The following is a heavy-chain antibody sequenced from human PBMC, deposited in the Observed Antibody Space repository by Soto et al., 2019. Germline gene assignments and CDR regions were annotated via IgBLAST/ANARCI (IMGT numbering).Heavy chain of an antibody. CDR2: INHSGST. V-gene: IGHV4-34*01. CDR1: GGSFSGYY. D-gene: IGHD3-10*01. CDR3: ARARGAYYYDY. Sequence: PSETLSLTCAVYGGSFSGYYWSSIRQPPGKGLEWIGEINHSGSTNYNPSLKSRVTISVDTSKNQFSLKLSSVTAADTAVYYCARARGAYYYDYWGQGTLVTVSS. J-gene: IGHJ4*02.